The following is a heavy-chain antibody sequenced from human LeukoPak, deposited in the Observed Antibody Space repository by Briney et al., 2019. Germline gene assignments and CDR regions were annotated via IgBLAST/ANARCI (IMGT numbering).Heavy chain of an antibody. Sequence: PGGSLRLSCAASGFMFSTYGMHWVRQAPGKGLEWVAFISYDGSNKFYADSVKGRFTISRDNSKNTLYLQMNSLRAEDTAVYYCASLILTGYYSSDYWGQGTLVTVSS. D-gene: IGHD3-9*01. CDR2: ISYDGSNK. V-gene: IGHV3-30*03. J-gene: IGHJ4*02. CDR3: ASLILTGYYSSDY. CDR1: GFMFSTYG.